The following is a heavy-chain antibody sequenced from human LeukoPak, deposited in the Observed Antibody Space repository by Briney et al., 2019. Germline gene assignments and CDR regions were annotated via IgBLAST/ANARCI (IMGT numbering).Heavy chain of an antibody. D-gene: IGHD3-16*01. Sequence: GASVKVSCKASGYTFTTYDLNWVRQATGQGLEWMGWMNPNSGNTGYAQKFQGRVTMIRNTSISTAYMELSSLRSEDTAVYYCARVITNGDYYYYMDVWGKGTTVTVSS. V-gene: IGHV1-8*01. J-gene: IGHJ6*03. CDR3: ARVITNGDYYYYMDV. CDR2: MNPNSGNT. CDR1: GYTFTTYD.